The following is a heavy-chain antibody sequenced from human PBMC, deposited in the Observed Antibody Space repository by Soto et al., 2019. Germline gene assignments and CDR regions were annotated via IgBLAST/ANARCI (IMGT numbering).Heavy chain of an antibody. CDR2: ISSSSSTI. CDR1: GFTFSSYS. Sequence: PGGSLRLSCAASGFTFSSYSMNWVRQAPGKGLEWVSYISSSSSTIYYADSVKGRFTISRDNAKNSLYLQMNSLRDEDTAVYYCARDLGYCSSTSCYQDYYYYGMDVWGQGTTVTVSS. J-gene: IGHJ6*02. V-gene: IGHV3-48*02. D-gene: IGHD2-2*01. CDR3: ARDLGYCSSTSCYQDYYYYGMDV.